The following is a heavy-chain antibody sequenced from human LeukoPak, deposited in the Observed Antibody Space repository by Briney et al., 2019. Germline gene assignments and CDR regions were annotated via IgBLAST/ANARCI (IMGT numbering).Heavy chain of an antibody. CDR2: ISGSGGST. Sequence: PSGGPLRLSCAASGFTFSSYAMSWVRQAPGKGLEWVSAISGSGGSTYYADSVKGRFTISRDNSKNTLYLQMNSLRAEDTAVYYCARVSPYGGNSRFDYWGQGTLVTVSS. V-gene: IGHV3-23*01. J-gene: IGHJ4*02. D-gene: IGHD4-23*01. CDR1: GFTFSSYA. CDR3: ARVSPYGGNSRFDY.